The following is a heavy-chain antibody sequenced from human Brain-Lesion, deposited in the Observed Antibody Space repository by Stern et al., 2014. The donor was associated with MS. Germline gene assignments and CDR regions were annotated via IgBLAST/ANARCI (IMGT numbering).Heavy chain of an antibody. Sequence: QVQLVQSGAEVKKPGASVKVSCKVSGYTLTELSMHWVRQAPRKGLEWMGGFDPEDGETIYAQKFQGRVPMTEDTSTDPAYMELSSLRSEDTAVYYCATLSPGAGGNYYRHFDYWGQGTLVTVSS. CDR3: ATLSPGAGGNYYRHFDY. V-gene: IGHV1-24*01. D-gene: IGHD1-26*01. J-gene: IGHJ4*02. CDR1: GYTLTELS. CDR2: FDPEDGET.